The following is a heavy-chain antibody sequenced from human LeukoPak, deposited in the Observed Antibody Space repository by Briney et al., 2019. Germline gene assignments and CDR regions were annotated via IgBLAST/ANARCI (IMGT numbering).Heavy chain of an antibody. J-gene: IGHJ6*02. Sequence: ASVKVSCKASGGTFSSYAISWVRQAPGQGLEWMGGIIPIFGTANYAQKFQGRVTITADESTSTAYMELRSLRSDDTAVYYCAREYYYDSSGYYRGDGMDVWGQGTTVTVSS. V-gene: IGHV1-69*13. CDR1: GGTFSSYA. D-gene: IGHD3-22*01. CDR3: AREYYYDSSGYYRGDGMDV. CDR2: IIPIFGTA.